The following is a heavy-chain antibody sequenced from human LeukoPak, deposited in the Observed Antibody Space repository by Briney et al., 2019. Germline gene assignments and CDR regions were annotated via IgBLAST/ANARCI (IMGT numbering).Heavy chain of an antibody. Sequence: ASVKVSCKASGYTFTGYFLHWVRQAPGQGLEWMGWINSNSGATHYAQKFQGRVTMTGDTSISTAYMELSRLRSDDTAVYYCAAGSTTCNSCGWFDPWGQGTLVTVSS. J-gene: IGHJ5*02. V-gene: IGHV1-2*02. CDR3: AAGSTTCNSCGWFDP. CDR1: GYTFTGYF. CDR2: INSNSGAT. D-gene: IGHD2-2*01.